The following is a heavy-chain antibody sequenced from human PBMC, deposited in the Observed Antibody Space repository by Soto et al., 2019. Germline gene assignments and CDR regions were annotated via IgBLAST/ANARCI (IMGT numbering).Heavy chain of an antibody. CDR3: VRPNFGELTHFDF. CDR1: GYTFTNYW. Sequence: PGESLKISCKAIGYTFTNYWIGWVRQTPGKGLEWMGIIFPGDSDTRYNPSFEGQVTVSADESISTAYLQWNTLKASDTAMYYCVRPNFGELTHFDFWGQGTLVTVSS. CDR2: IFPGDSDT. J-gene: IGHJ4*02. V-gene: IGHV5-51*01. D-gene: IGHD3-16*01.